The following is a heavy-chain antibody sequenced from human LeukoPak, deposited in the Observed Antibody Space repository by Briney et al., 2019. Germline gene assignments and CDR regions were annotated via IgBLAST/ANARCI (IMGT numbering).Heavy chain of an antibody. CDR3: ARVHKYYDIHSAEGFTEGTAGEDYMDV. Sequence: GASVKVSCKASGYTFTRYYMHWVRQAPGQGLEWMGWINPNSGGTNYARKVQGRVTMTRDTSISTAYMELSRLRSDDTAVYYCARVHKYYDIHSAEGFTEGTAGEDYMDVWGKGTTVTISS. V-gene: IGHV1-2*02. CDR2: INPNSGGT. D-gene: IGHD3-9*01. J-gene: IGHJ6*03. CDR1: GYTFTRYY.